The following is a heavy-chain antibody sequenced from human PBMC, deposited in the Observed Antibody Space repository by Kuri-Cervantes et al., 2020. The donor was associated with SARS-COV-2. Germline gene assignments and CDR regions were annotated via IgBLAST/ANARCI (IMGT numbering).Heavy chain of an antibody. CDR2: IYYSGST. Sequence: ESLKISCTVSGGSISSYYWSWIRQPPGKGLEWIGYIYYSGSTNYNPSLKSRVTISVDTSKNQFFLKLSSVTAADTAVYYCARDSSSITIFGVVTRYGMDVWGQGTTVTVSS. CDR3: ARDSSSITIFGVVTRYGMDV. CDR1: GGSISSYY. J-gene: IGHJ6*02. D-gene: IGHD3-3*01. V-gene: IGHV4-59*01.